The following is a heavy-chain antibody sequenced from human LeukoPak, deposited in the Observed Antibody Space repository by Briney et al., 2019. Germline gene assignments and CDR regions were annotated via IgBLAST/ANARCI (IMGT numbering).Heavy chain of an antibody. Sequence: GGSLRLSCAASGFTFSDYYMSWIRQAPGKGLEWVSYISSSGSTIYYADSVKGRFTISRDNAKNSLCLQMNSLRAEDTAVYYCAREGCSGGSCYYNYYYMDVWGKGTTVTVSS. CDR3: AREGCSGGSCYYNYYYMDV. D-gene: IGHD2-15*01. J-gene: IGHJ6*03. CDR1: GFTFSDYY. V-gene: IGHV3-11*04. CDR2: ISSSGSTI.